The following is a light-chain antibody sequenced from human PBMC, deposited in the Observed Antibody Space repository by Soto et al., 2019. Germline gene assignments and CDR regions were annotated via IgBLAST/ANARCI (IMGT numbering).Light chain of an antibody. J-gene: IGLJ2*01. Sequence: QSVLTQPPSASGSPGQSVTISCTGTSSDVGGYNYVSWYQQYPGKAPKLIIYEVNKRHSGVPDRFSGSLSGNTASLTVSGLQAAEEAAYYCSSYAGSNNLVFGGGTKLTVL. V-gene: IGLV2-8*01. CDR1: SSDVGGYNY. CDR3: SSYAGSNNLV. CDR2: EVN.